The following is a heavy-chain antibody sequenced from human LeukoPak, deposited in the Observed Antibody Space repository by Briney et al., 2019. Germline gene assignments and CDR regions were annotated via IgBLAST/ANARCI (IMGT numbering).Heavy chain of an antibody. CDR1: GYIFINYA. V-gene: IGHV1-3*03. CDR3: ARERIMITFGGVIVDALAT. J-gene: IGHJ5*02. D-gene: IGHD3-16*02. CDR2: INAVNGNT. Sequence: ASVKVSCKASGYIFINYAIHWVRQAPGQRLEWMGWINAVNGNTKYSQEFQGRVTITRDTSASTAYMELSSLRSEDMAVYYCARERIMITFGGVIVDALATWGQGTLVTVSS.